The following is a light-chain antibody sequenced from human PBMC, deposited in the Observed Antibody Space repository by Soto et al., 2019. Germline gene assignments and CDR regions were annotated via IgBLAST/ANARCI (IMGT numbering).Light chain of an antibody. J-gene: IGKJ1*01. CDR1: QSISSW. Sequence: DIQMTQSPSTLSASVGDTVTITCRASQSISSWLAWYQQKPGKAPKLLIYYASSLESGVPSSFSGSGSGTEFTLTSISLQPDAFATYYCRQYNSYPWTFGQGTKVDIK. CDR2: YAS. V-gene: IGKV1-5*01. CDR3: RQYNSYPWT.